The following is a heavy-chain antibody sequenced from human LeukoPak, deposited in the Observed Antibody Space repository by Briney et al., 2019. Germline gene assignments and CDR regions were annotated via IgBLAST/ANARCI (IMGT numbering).Heavy chain of an antibody. CDR3: AKVAQWLVHGYFDY. V-gene: IGHV3-53*01. D-gene: IGHD6-19*01. J-gene: IGHJ4*02. Sequence: GGSLRLSCAASGFIVSSNYMSWVRQAPGKGLEWVSVIYSGGTTYYADSVKGRFTISRDNSKNTLYLQMNSLRAEDTAVYYCAKVAQWLVHGYFDYWGQGTLVTVSS. CDR2: IYSGGTT. CDR1: GFIVSSNY.